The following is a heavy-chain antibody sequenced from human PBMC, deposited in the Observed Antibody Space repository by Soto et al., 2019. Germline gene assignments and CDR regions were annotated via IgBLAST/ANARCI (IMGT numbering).Heavy chain of an antibody. CDR2: IWYDGSNK. D-gene: IGHD2-8*01. CDR3: ARYLNPSVFYY. V-gene: IGHV3-33*01. CDR1: GFTFSSYG. Sequence: QVQLVESGGGVVQPGRSLRLACAASGFTFSSYGMHWVRQAPGKGLEWVAVIWYDGSNKYYADSVKGRFTISRDNSKNTLYLQMNSLRAEDTAVYYCARYLNPSVFYYWGQGTLVTVSS. J-gene: IGHJ4*02.